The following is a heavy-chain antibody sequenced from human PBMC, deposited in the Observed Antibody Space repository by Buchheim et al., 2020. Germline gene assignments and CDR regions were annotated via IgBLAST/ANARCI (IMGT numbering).Heavy chain of an antibody. CDR3: AKDYDFWSGYGSLDY. CDR1: GFTFSSYA. D-gene: IGHD3-3*01. CDR2: ISGSGGST. J-gene: IGHJ4*02. V-gene: IGHV3-23*01. Sequence: EVQLLESGGGLVQPGGSLRLSCAASGFTFSSYAMSWVRQAPGKGLEWVSAISGSGGSTSYADPVKGRFTISRENSKNTLYRQMNSLRAEDTAVYYCAKDYDFWSGYGSLDYWGQGTL.